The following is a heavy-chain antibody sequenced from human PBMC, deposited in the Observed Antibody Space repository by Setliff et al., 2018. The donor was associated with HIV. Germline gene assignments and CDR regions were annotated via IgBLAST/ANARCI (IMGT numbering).Heavy chain of an antibody. Sequence: SETLSLTCTVSGGSIGIYYWSWLRQPPGKGLEWIGSIYHSGSTYDSPSLKSRVTISVDTSKNQFSLKLSSVTAADTAIYYCARTYSSNWYIDYWGQGTLVTVSS. V-gene: IGHV4-59*08. D-gene: IGHD6-13*01. CDR2: IYHSGST. CDR1: GGSIGIYY. CDR3: ARTYSSNWYIDY. J-gene: IGHJ4*02.